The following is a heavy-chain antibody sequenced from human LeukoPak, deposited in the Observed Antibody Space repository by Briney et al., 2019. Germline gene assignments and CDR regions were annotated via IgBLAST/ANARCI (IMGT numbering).Heavy chain of an antibody. CDR3: ARGGIAGRPVYYYYMDV. J-gene: IGHJ6*03. V-gene: IGHV3-21*01. CDR2: ISAVSTYI. Sequence: PGGSLRLSCAASGFTFGSYTIHWVRQAPGKGLEWVSSISAVSTYIYYADSVKGRFTISRDNVEKSAYLELSGLTAHDTAIYYCARGGIAGRPVYYYYMDVWGKGTTVTVSS. CDR1: GFTFGSYT. D-gene: IGHD6-6*01.